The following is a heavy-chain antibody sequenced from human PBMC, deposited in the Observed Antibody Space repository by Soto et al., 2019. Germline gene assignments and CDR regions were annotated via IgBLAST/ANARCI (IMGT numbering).Heavy chain of an antibody. J-gene: IGHJ3*02. CDR3: ARETYYYGSGSYSNI. CDR2: IYYSGST. D-gene: IGHD3-10*01. Sequence: PSETLSLTCTVSGGSIISYYWSWSRQPPGKGLEWIGYIYYSGSTNYNPSLKSRVTISVDTSKNQFSLKLSSVTAADTAVYYCARETYYYGSGSYSNIWGQGTMVTVSS. CDR1: GGSIISYY. V-gene: IGHV4-59*01.